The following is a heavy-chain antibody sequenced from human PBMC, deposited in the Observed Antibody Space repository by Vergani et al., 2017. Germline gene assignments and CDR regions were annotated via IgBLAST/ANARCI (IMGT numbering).Heavy chain of an antibody. CDR3: ARVGWSYYDSSGYYYAPGGWFDP. V-gene: IGHV5-10-1*03. CDR2: IDPSDSYT. Sequence: EVQLVQSGAEVKKPGESLRISCKGSGYSFTSYWISWVRQMPGKGLEWMGRIDPSDSYTNYSPSFQGHVTISAEKAISTAYLQWSSLEASDTAMYYCARVGWSYYDSSGYYYAPGGWFDPWGQGTLVTVSS. D-gene: IGHD3-22*01. CDR1: GYSFTSYW. J-gene: IGHJ5*02.